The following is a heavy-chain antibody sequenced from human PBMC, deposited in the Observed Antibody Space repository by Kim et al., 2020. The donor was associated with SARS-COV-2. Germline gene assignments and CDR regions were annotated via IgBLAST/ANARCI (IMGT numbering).Heavy chain of an antibody. J-gene: IGHJ4*02. Sequence: YDAYAVKGRVNISRDNYKNTLFLQINSRTAEDTAVYYCASFGVLTVMGFDFWGRGTLVTVSS. CDR3: ASFGVLTVMGFDF. V-gene: IGHV3-30*07. D-gene: IGHD2-21*02.